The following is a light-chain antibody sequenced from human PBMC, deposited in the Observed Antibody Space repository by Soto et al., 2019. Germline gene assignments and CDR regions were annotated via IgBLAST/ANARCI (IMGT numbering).Light chain of an antibody. J-gene: IGKJ1*01. V-gene: IGKV3-20*01. Sequence: IVLKRSPGTLSLSPGKRATISCRASQSVSSSHLAWYQQKPGQAPRLLIYSASSRATGIPDRFSGSGSGTDFTLTISRLEPEDFAVYYCQRYGGVGQGTKVDIK. CDR3: QRYGG. CDR2: SAS. CDR1: QSVSSSH.